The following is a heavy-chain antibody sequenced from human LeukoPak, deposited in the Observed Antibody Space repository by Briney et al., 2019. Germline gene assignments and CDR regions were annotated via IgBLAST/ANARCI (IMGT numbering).Heavy chain of an antibody. CDR3: ARAEWLGELNY. CDR1: GYTFTSYG. J-gene: IGHJ4*02. Sequence: AWVKVACKASGYTFTSYGISWGREAPGQRLEWMGWINAGNGNTKYSQKFQGRVTITRDTSASTAHMELSSLRSEDTAVYYCARAEWLGELNYWGQGTLVTVSS. V-gene: IGHV1-3*01. D-gene: IGHD3-10*01. CDR2: INAGNGNT.